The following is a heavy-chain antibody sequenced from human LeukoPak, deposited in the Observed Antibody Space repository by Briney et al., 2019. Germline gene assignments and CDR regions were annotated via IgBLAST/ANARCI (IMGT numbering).Heavy chain of an antibody. V-gene: IGHV3-48*04. D-gene: IGHD6-13*01. J-gene: IGHJ6*03. CDR3: ASPSSAAAYYYYYMDV. Sequence: GGSLRLSCAASGFTFSSYAMSWVRQAPGKGLEWVSYISSSGTTIYYADSVKGRFTISRDNAKNSLYLQMNSLRAEDTAVYYCASPSSAAAYYYYYMDVWGKGTTVTVSS. CDR1: GFTFSSYA. CDR2: ISSSGTTI.